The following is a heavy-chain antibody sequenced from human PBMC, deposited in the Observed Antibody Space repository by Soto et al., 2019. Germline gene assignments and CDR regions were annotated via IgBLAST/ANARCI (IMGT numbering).Heavy chain of an antibody. CDR2: IYPGDSDT. CDR3: ARSPIWFGELLSPNYYYYYMDV. Sequence: GESLKISCKGSGYSFTSYWIGWVRQMPGKGLEWMGIIYPGDSDTRYSPSFQGQVTISADKSISTAYLQWSGLKASDTAMYYCARSPIWFGELLSPNYYYYYMDVWGKGTTVTVSS. J-gene: IGHJ6*03. CDR1: GYSFTSYW. V-gene: IGHV5-51*01. D-gene: IGHD3-10*01.